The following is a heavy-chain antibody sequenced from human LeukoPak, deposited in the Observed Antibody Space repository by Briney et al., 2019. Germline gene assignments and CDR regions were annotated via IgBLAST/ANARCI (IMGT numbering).Heavy chain of an antibody. CDR3: AHVPGYSSGWYRPIDY. J-gene: IGHJ4*02. D-gene: IGHD6-19*01. V-gene: IGHV2-70*12. CDR1: GFSLTTGGMC. CDR2: IDWDDAT. Sequence: FGPTLVNPTQTLILTCTFSGFSLTTGGMCVSWIRQPPGKALEWLARIDWDDATYYRASLRTRLTISKDTSKNQVVLTMTNMDPVDTATYYCAHVPGYSSGWYRPIDYWGQGTLVTVSS.